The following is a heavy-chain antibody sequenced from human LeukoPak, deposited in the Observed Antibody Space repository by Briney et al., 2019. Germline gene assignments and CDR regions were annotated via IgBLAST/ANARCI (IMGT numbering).Heavy chain of an antibody. V-gene: IGHV1-2*02. Sequence: ASVKVSCKASGYTFTGYYMHWVRQAPGQGLEWMGWINPNSGGTNYAQKFQGRVTMTRDTYISTAYMELSRLRSDDTAVYYCAKQKAAAGHFDYWGQGTLVTVSS. CDR2: INPNSGGT. CDR3: AKQKAAAGHFDY. CDR1: GYTFTGYY. J-gene: IGHJ4*02. D-gene: IGHD6-13*01.